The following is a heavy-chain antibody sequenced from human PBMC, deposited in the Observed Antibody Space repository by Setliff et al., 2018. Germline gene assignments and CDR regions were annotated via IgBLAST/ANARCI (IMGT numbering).Heavy chain of an antibody. V-gene: IGHV4-34*12. CDR1: GGSFSGYY. CDR3: AKGRGEMDS. D-gene: IGHD3-10*01. J-gene: IGHJ4*02. CDR2: IIHSEST. Sequence: SETLSLTCAIDGGSFSGYYWRWIRQPPGKRLEWIGEIIHSESTNYNPSLKSRVSISIDTSKIPFSLNVRSVTAADTAIYYCAKGRGEMDSWGQGILVTVSS.